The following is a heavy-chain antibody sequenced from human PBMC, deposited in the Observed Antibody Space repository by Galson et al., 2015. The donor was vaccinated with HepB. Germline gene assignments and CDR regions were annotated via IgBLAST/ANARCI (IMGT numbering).Heavy chain of an antibody. V-gene: IGHV4-39*01. J-gene: IGHJ4*02. CDR2: IYYSGSP. CDR1: GGSISSSSYY. Sequence: LSLTCTVSGGSISSSSYYWGWIRQPPGKGLEWIGSIYYSGSPYYNPSLKSRVTISVDTSKNQFSLKLSSVAAADTAVYYCARHRNFAYFDYWGQGTLVTVSS. CDR3: ARHRNFAYFDY.